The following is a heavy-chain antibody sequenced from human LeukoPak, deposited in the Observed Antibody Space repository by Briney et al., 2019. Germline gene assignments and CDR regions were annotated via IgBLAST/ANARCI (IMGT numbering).Heavy chain of an antibody. D-gene: IGHD6-19*01. J-gene: IGHJ4*02. V-gene: IGHV1-69*05. Sequence: SVKVSCKASGGTFSSYAISWVRQAPGQGLEWMGGIIPIFGTANYAQKFQGRVTITTDESTSTAYMELRSLRSDDTAVYYCARDSSHSGWSNYWGQGTLVTVSS. CDR3: ARDSSHSGWSNY. CDR2: IIPIFGTA. CDR1: GGTFSSYA.